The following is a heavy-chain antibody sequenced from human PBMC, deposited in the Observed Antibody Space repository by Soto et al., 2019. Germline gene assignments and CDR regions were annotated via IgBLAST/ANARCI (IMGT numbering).Heavy chain of an antibody. V-gene: IGHV4-31*03. J-gene: IGHJ5*02. CDR2: IYYSGST. Sequence: SETLSLTCTVSGGSISSGGYYWSWIRQHPGKGLEWIGYIYYSGSTYYNPSLKNRVTISVDTSKNQFSLKLSSVTAADTSVYYCARGAHYSSPFRWFDPWGQGTLVTVSS. D-gene: IGHD6-13*01. CDR3: ARGAHYSSPFRWFDP. CDR1: GGSISSGGYY.